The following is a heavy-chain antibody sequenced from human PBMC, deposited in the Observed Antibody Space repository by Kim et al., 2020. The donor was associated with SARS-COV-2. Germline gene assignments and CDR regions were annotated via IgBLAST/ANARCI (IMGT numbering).Heavy chain of an antibody. J-gene: IGHJ4*02. CDR3: AGGFGTMIVVVITTLQEHYFDY. V-gene: IGHV4-39*01. CDR1: GGSISSSSYY. CDR2: IYYSGST. Sequence: SETLSLTCTVSGGSISSSSYYWGWIRQPPGKGLEWIGSIYYSGSTYYNPSLKSRVTISVDTSKNQFSLKLSSVTAADTAVYYCAGGFGTMIVVVITTLQEHYFDYWGQGTLVTVSS. D-gene: IGHD3-22*01.